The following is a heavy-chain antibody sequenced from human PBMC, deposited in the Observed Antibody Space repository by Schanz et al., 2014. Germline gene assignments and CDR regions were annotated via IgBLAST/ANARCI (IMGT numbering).Heavy chain of an antibody. D-gene: IGHD6-13*01. Sequence: QVQLVQSGAEVKKPGSSVKVSCKASGGTLQSYTFSWVRQAPGQGLEWMGRFVPRLRVALYAQNFRGRVTITADSSTNTAYMELSSLRSEDTAVYYCATDHIAAAGSQYFYYYGMGVWGQGTTVTVSS. CDR1: GGTLQSYT. V-gene: IGHV1-69*04. CDR3: ATDHIAAAGSQYFYYYGMGV. J-gene: IGHJ6*02. CDR2: FVPRLRVA.